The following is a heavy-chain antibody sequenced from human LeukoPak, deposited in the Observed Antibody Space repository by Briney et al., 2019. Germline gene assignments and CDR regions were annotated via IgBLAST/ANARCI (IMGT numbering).Heavy chain of an antibody. CDR3: VTSSSSTVHYYYYYMDV. J-gene: IGHJ6*03. V-gene: IGHV4-59*01. D-gene: IGHD6-6*01. CDR1: GGSISSYY. Sequence: KPSETLSLTCTVSGGSISSYYWSWIRQPPGEGLEWIGYIYYSGSTNYNPSLKSRVTISVDTSKNQFSLKLSSVTAADTAVYYCVTSSSSTVHYYYYYMDVWGKGTTVTVSS. CDR2: IYYSGST.